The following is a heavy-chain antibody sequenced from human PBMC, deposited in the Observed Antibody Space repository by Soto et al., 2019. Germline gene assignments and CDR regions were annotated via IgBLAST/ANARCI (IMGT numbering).Heavy chain of an antibody. J-gene: IGHJ5*02. CDR2: IKQDGSEK. V-gene: IGHV3-7*01. CDR1: GFTFSSYW. CDR3: ARHGQYSSSSGWFDP. Sequence: EVQLVESGGGLVQPGGSLRLSCAASGFTFSSYWMSWVRQAPGKGLEWVANIKQDGSEKYYVDSVKGRFTISRDNAKNSLYLQMNSLRAEDTAVYYCARHGQYSSSSGWFDPWGQGTLVTVSS. D-gene: IGHD6-13*01.